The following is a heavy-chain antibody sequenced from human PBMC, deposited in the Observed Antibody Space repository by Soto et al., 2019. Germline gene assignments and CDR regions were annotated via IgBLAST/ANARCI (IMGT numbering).Heavy chain of an antibody. Sequence: EVQLVQSGAEVKKPGESLKISCKGSGYSFTSYWIGWVRQMPGKGLEWMGIIYPGDSDTRYSPSFQGQVTISADKSISTAYLQWSSLKASDTAMYYCARDIVVGQGSQTSSHYYYYYGMDVWGQGTTVTVSS. V-gene: IGHV5-51*01. D-gene: IGHD2-2*01. CDR3: ARDIVVGQGSQTSSHYYYYYGMDV. CDR1: GYSFTSYW. J-gene: IGHJ6*02. CDR2: IYPGDSDT.